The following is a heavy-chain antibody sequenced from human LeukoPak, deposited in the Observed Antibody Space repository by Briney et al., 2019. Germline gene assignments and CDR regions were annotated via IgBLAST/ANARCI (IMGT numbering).Heavy chain of an antibody. D-gene: IGHD3-10*01. J-gene: IGHJ4*02. Sequence: PGGSLRLSCAASGFTFSSYGMHWVRQAPGKGLEWVAFIRYDGSNKYYADSVKGRFTISRDNSKNTLYLQMNSLRAEDTAVYYCAKERYYYGSGSYSLFDYWGQGTLVTVSS. CDR1: GFTFSSYG. CDR3: AKERYYYGSGSYSLFDY. CDR2: IRYDGSNK. V-gene: IGHV3-30*02.